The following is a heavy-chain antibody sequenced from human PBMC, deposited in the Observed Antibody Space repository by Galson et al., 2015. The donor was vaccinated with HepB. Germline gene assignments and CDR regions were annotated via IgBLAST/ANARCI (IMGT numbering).Heavy chain of an antibody. D-gene: IGHD4-17*01. Sequence: SLRLSCAVSGFTFSDYYMSWIRQAPGKGLEWISYISSSSFYTNYADSVKGRFTISRDNAKNSLYLQISSARAEDTALYYCARVADADYGDHSHFDYWGQGTLVTVSS. CDR3: ARVADADYGDHSHFDY. CDR1: GFTFSDYY. V-gene: IGHV3-11*06. J-gene: IGHJ4*02. CDR2: ISSSSFYT.